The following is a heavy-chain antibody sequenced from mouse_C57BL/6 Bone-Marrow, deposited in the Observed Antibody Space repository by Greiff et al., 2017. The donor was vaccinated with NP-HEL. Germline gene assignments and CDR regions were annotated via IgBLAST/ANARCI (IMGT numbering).Heavy chain of an antibody. V-gene: IGHV8-8*01. Sequence: QVTLKESGPGILQPSQTLSLTCSFSGFSLSTFGMGVGWIRQPSGKGLEWLAYIWWDDDKYYNPVLKRRLTNSTATSKNKVFIKIANVDTADTATYYCALDGYWYFDVWGTGTTVTVSS. CDR3: ALDGYWYFDV. CDR1: GFSLSTFGMG. D-gene: IGHD2-3*01. J-gene: IGHJ1*03. CDR2: IWWDDDK.